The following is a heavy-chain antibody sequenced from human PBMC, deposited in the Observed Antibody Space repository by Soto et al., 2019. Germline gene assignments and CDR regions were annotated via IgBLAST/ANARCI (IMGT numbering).Heavy chain of an antibody. D-gene: IGHD1-1*01. V-gene: IGHV1-18*01. CDR2: ISAHNGNT. J-gene: IGHJ4*02. Sequence: QVHLVQSGAEVKKPGASVKVSCKGSGYAFTTYGITWVRQAPGQGLEWMGWISAHNGNTTYAQKLQGRVTVTRDTSTSTAYTELRSLRSDDTAVYYCARGRYGDYWGQGALVTVSS. CDR3: ARGRYGDY. CDR1: GYAFTTYG.